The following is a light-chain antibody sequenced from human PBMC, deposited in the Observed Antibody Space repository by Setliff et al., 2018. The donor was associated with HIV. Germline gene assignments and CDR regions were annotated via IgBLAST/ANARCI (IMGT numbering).Light chain of an antibody. CDR3: CSYAGSYV. CDR1: SSDVGSYNL. CDR2: EVS. V-gene: IGLV2-23*02. Sequence: QSVLAQPASVSGSPGQSVTIPCTGISSDVGSYNLVSWYRQYPGKAPKLMIYEVSKRPSGVSNRFSGSKSGNTASLTISGLPAEDEADYYCCSYAGSYVFGTGTKVTVL. J-gene: IGLJ1*01.